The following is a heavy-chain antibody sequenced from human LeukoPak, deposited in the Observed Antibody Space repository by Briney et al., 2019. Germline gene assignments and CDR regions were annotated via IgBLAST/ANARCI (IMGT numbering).Heavy chain of an antibody. CDR2: ISSSSSYI. V-gene: IGHV3-21*01. CDR3: ARVGICSGGSCYCDY. Sequence: GGSLRLSCAASGFTFSSYSMNWVRQAPGKGLEWVSSISSSSSYIYYADSVKGRFTISRDNAKNSLYLQMNSLRAEDTAVYYCARVGICSGGSCYCDYWGQGTLVTVSS. CDR1: GFTFSSYS. D-gene: IGHD2-15*01. J-gene: IGHJ4*02.